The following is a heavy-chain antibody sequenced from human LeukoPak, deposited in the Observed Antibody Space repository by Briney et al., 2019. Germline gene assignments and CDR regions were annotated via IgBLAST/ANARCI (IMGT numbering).Heavy chain of an antibody. Sequence: QPGGSLRLSCAASGFTFSSYAMSWVRQAPGKGLEWVSAISGSGGSTYYADSVKGRFTISRDNSKNTLYLQMNSLRAEDTAVYYCAKEDPYYDILTGSAGGGYWGQGTLVTVSS. CDR1: GFTFSSYA. J-gene: IGHJ4*02. D-gene: IGHD3-9*01. CDR2: ISGSGGST. CDR3: AKEDPYYDILTGSAGGGY. V-gene: IGHV3-23*01.